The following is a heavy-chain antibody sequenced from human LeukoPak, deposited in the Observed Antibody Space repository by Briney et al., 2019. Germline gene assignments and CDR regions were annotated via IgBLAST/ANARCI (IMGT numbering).Heavy chain of an antibody. V-gene: IGHV1-69*04. CDR2: IIPILGIA. D-gene: IGHD2-15*01. CDR3: ARVPPYCSGGSCYSGYFDY. Sequence: SVKVSCKASGGTFSSYAISWVRQAPGQGLEWMGRIIPILGIANYAQKFQGRVTITADKSTSTAYMELSSLRSEDTAVYYCARVPPYCSGGSCYSGYFDYWGQGTLVTDSS. J-gene: IGHJ4*02. CDR1: GGTFSSYA.